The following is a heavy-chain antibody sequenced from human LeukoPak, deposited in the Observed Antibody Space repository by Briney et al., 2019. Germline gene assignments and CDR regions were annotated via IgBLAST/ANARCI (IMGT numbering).Heavy chain of an antibody. Sequence: GGSLRLSCGASGFTFTSAWMNWVRQAPGKGLEWVSHITNNSSSIYYADSVRGRFTISRDNAKNSLYLQMNSLRAEDTAVYYCARGTTAMDYWGQGTLVTISS. CDR1: GFTFTSAW. J-gene: IGHJ4*02. CDR3: ARGTTAMDY. CDR2: ITNNSSSI. V-gene: IGHV3-48*01. D-gene: IGHD4-11*01.